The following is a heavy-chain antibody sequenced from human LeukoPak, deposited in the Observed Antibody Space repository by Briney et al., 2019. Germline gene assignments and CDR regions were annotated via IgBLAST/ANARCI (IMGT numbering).Heavy chain of an antibody. D-gene: IGHD6-19*01. CDR1: GGSISLSYYY. CDR2: VYYSGTT. CDR3: ARGTLYSGWSYCFDY. V-gene: IGHV4-39*07. Sequence: SETLSLTCSVSGGSISLSYYYWGWIRQPPGKALEWIGSVYYSGTTSYNPSLKSRVTISVDMSKNHFSLRLSSVTAADTAMYYCARGTLYSGWSYCFDYWGQGSQVTVSS. J-gene: IGHJ4*02.